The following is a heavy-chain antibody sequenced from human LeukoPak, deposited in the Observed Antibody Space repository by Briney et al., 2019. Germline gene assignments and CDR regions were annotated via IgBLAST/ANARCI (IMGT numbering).Heavy chain of an antibody. Sequence: PGGSLRLSCAASGFTFSSYSMNWVRQAPGKGLEWVAFIRYDGSNKYYADSVKGRFTISRDNSKNTLYLQMNSLRAEDTAVYYCAKDSGIYYYYYYMDVWGKGTTVTVSS. CDR3: AKDSGIYYYYYYMDV. CDR2: IRYDGSNK. CDR1: GFTFSSYS. V-gene: IGHV3-30*02. J-gene: IGHJ6*03.